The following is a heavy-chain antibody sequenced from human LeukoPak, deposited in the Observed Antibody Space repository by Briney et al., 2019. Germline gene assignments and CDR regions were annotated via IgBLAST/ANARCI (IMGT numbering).Heavy chain of an antibody. Sequence: SETLSLTCTVSGGSISNYYWNWIRQPPGQGPEWIGYINYSGSTNYNPSLKSRVTISVDLSKIQFSLKLSSVTAADTAVYYCASATGPAYCGGDCLPELLSFDYWGQGTLVTVSS. CDR2: INYSGST. D-gene: IGHD2-21*02. CDR1: GGSISNYY. V-gene: IGHV4-59*08. CDR3: ASATGPAYCGGDCLPELLSFDY. J-gene: IGHJ4*02.